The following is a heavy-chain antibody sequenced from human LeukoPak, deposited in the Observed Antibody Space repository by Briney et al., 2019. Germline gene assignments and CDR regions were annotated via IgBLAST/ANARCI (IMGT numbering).Heavy chain of an antibody. D-gene: IGHD3-9*01. CDR2: INPKSGGT. CDR1: GGTFTNYA. V-gene: IGHV1-2*02. Sequence: EASVKVSCKASGGTFTNYAISWVRQAPGQGLEWMGWINPKSGGTNEAQKFHDRVTMTRDTSIRTAYMEVSRLRSDDTAVYYCARSPDILTGENFDYWGQGTLVTVSS. CDR3: ARSPDILTGENFDY. J-gene: IGHJ4*02.